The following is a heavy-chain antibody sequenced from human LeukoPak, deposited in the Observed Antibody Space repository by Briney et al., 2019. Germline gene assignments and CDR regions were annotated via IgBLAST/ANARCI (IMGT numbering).Heavy chain of an antibody. CDR2: INPNSGGT. V-gene: IGHV1-2*02. J-gene: IGHJ5*02. D-gene: IGHD6-13*01. CDR3: ARSRAAAAETWFDP. CDR1: GYTFTGYY. Sequence: GSVKVSCKASGYTFTGYYMHWVRQAPGQGLEWMGWINPNSGGTNYAQKFQGRVTMTRDTSISTGYMELSRLRSDDTAVYYCARSRAAAAETWFDPWGQETLVTVSS.